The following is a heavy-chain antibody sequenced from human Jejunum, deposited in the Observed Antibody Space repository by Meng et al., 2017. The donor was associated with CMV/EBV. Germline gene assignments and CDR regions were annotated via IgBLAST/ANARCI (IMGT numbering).Heavy chain of an antibody. CDR1: GDSITGYY. V-gene: IGHV4-4*07. CDR2: VYTSGST. J-gene: IGHJ4*02. D-gene: IGHD6-19*01. Sequence: QGQLEASGPGLVKPSEDLSLTCTVSGDSITGYYYNWIRQPAGKGLEWIGRVYTSGSTNYSPSLKSRVTMSVDTSMKQLSLKLTSVTAADTAVYYCARASNSAGWYGFDYWGQGTLVTVSS. CDR3: ARASNSAGWYGFDY.